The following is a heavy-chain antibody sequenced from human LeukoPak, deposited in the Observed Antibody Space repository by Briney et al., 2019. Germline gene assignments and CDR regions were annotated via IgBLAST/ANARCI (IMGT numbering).Heavy chain of an antibody. CDR3: ARATGHWPVTTGPYFDY. D-gene: IGHD4-17*01. CDR1: GFTFSSYS. Sequence: GGSLRLSCAASGFTFSSYSMNWVRQAPGKGLEWVSYISSSSSTIYYADSVKGRFTISRDNAKNSLYLQMNSLRAEDTAVYYCARATGHWPVTTGPYFDYWGQGTLVTVSS. V-gene: IGHV3-48*01. J-gene: IGHJ4*02. CDR2: ISSSSSTI.